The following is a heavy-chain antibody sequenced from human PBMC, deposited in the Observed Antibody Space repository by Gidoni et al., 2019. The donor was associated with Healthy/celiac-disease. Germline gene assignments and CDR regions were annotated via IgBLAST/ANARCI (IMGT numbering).Heavy chain of an antibody. CDR2: ISWNSGSI. CDR3: AKSPARMIAARNFDY. J-gene: IGHJ4*02. CDR1: GFTFDDYA. D-gene: IGHD6-6*01. V-gene: IGHV3-9*01. Sequence: EVQLVESGGGLVQPGRSLRLSCAASGFTFDDYAMHWVRQAPGKGLEWVSGISWNSGSIGYADSVKGRFTISRDNAKNSLYLQMNSLRAEDTALYYCAKSPARMIAARNFDYWGQGTLVTVSS.